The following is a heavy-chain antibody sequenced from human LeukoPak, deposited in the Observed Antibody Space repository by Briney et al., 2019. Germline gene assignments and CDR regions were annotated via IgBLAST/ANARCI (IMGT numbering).Heavy chain of an antibody. CDR1: GFTVSNNY. V-gene: IGHV3-66*01. J-gene: IGHJ4*02. D-gene: IGHD3-10*01. CDR3: AKVGVLLWFGELAGYFDY. CDR2: IYSGGST. Sequence: GGSLRLSCAASGFTVSNNYMTWVRQAPGKGLEWVSLIYSGGSTYYADSVKGRFTISRDNSKNTVYLQMNSLRAEDTAVYYCAKVGVLLWFGELAGYFDYWGQGTLVTVSS.